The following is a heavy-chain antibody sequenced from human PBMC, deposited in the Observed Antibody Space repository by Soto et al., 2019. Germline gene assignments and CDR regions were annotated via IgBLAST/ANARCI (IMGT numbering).Heavy chain of an antibody. CDR2: ISGSGVST. D-gene: IGHD6-19*01. V-gene: IGHV3-23*01. CDR3: AKPDIAVAGTYGPRYYYYGMDV. J-gene: IGHJ6*02. CDR1: GFTFSSYA. Sequence: PGGSLRLSCAASGFTFSSYAMSWVRQAPGKGLEWVSAISGSGVSTYYADSVKGRFTISRDNSKNTLYLQMNSLRAEDTAVYYCAKPDIAVAGTYGPRYYYYGMDVWGQGTTVTVSS.